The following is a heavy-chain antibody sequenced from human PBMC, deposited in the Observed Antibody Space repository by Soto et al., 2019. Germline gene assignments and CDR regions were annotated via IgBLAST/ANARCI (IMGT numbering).Heavy chain of an antibody. CDR2: IYHSGST. CDR3: DAVTAIRPILDY. V-gene: IGHV4-38-2*02. CDR1: GYSISSGFY. D-gene: IGHD2-21*02. J-gene: IGHJ4*02. Sequence: SETLSLTCTVSGYSISSGFYWGWIRLPPGKGPEWLGGIYHSGSTYYNPSLKSRVTMSVDTSKNQFSLELKSVTAADTAVYYCDAVTAIRPILDYRGQGILVTVSS.